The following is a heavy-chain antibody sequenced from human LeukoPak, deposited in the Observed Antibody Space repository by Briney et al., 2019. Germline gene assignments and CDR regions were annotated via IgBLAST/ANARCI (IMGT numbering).Heavy chain of an antibody. CDR1: GFTFSSYS. Sequence: PGGSLRLSCAASGFTFSSYSMNWVRQAPGKGLGWVSSISSSSSYIYYADSVKGRFTISRDNAKNSLYLQMNSLRAEDTAVYYCARDPRGYSYGGEFDYWGRGTLVTVSS. J-gene: IGHJ4*02. CDR2: ISSSSSYI. D-gene: IGHD5-18*01. V-gene: IGHV3-21*01. CDR3: ARDPRGYSYGGEFDY.